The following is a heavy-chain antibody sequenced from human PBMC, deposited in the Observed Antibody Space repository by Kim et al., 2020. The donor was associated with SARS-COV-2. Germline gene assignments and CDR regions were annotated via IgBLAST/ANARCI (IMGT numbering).Heavy chain of an antibody. D-gene: IGHD3-22*01. CDR3: ARDSRYYYDSSGSSEYYFDY. CDR1: GGSISSYY. CDR2: IYYSGST. Sequence: SETLSLTCTVSGGSISSYYWSWIRQPPGKGLEWSGYIYYSGSTNYNPSLKSRVTISVDTSKNQFSLKLSSVTAADTAVYYCARDSRYYYDSSGSSEYYFDYWGQGTLVTVSS. J-gene: IGHJ4*02. V-gene: IGHV4-59*01.